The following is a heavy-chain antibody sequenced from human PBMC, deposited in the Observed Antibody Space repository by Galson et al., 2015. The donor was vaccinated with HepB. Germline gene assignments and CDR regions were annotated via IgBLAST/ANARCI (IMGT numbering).Heavy chain of an antibody. CDR3: AKDYYGSGEGYYYYYGMDV. J-gene: IGHJ6*02. CDR1: GFTFSSYR. Sequence: SLRLSCAASGFTFSSYRMHWVRQAPGKGLEWVAVISYDGSNKYYADSVKGRFTISRDNSKNTLYLQMNSLRAEDTAVYYCAKDYYGSGEGYYYYYGMDVWGQGTTVTVSS. V-gene: IGHV3-30*18. D-gene: IGHD3-10*01. CDR2: ISYDGSNK.